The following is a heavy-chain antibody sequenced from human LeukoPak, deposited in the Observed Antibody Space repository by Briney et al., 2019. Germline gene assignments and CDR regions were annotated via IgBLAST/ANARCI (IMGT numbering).Heavy chain of an antibody. V-gene: IGHV3-21*01. CDR1: GFTFSSYS. Sequence: GGSLRLSCAASGFTFSSYSMNWVRQAPGKGLEWVSSISSSSSYIYYADSVKGRFTISRDNSKNTLYLQMNSLRAEDTAVYYCARAGSEYYYDSKLGYWGQGTLVTVSS. D-gene: IGHD3-22*01. CDR3: ARAGSEYYYDSKLGY. J-gene: IGHJ4*02. CDR2: ISSSSSYI.